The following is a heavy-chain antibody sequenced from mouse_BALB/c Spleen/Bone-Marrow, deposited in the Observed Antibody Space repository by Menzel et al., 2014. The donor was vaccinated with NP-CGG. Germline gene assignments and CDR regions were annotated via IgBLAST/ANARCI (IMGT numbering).Heavy chain of an antibody. CDR1: GYTFTSYW. CDR2: IHPNSGNT. V-gene: IGHV1S130*01. D-gene: IGHD2-14*01. J-gene: IGHJ2*01. CDR3: ARHYRYAYYFDY. Sequence: QVQLEQSGSVLVRPGASVKLSCKASGYTFTSYWMHWAKQRPGQGLEWIGEIHPNSGNTNYNEKFKGKATLTVDTSSSPAYVDLRSLTSEDAAVYYCARHYRYAYYFDYWGQGTTLTVSS.